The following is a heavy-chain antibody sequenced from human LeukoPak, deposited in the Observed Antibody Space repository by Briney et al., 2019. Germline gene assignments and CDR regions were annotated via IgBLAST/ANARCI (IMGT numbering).Heavy chain of an antibody. CDR1: GLTFSSYA. CDR2: IIPIFGTA. Sequence: ASVKASCKASGLTFSSYAINWVRQAPGQGLEWMGGIIPIFGTAAYAQKFQGRVTITADESTTTVYMELSSLRSEDTAVYYCARDREYVTTGELEYWGQGTLVTVSS. V-gene: IGHV1-69*13. D-gene: IGHD7-27*01. J-gene: IGHJ4*02. CDR3: ARDREYVTTGELEY.